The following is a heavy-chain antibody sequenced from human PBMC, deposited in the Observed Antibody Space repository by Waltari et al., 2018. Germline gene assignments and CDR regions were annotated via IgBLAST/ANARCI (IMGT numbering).Heavy chain of an antibody. D-gene: IGHD3-10*01. CDR1: GFTVSSNY. CDR3: ARDRAGKDYGSGRKYYYMDV. V-gene: IGHV3-53*02. CDR2: IYSGGST. Sequence: EVQLVETGGGLIQPGGSLRLSCAASGFTVSSNYMSWVRQAPGKGLEWVSVIYSGGSTYYADSVKGRFTISRDNSKNTLYLQMNSLRAEDTAVYYCARDRAGKDYGSGRKYYYMDVWGKGTTVTVSS. J-gene: IGHJ6*03.